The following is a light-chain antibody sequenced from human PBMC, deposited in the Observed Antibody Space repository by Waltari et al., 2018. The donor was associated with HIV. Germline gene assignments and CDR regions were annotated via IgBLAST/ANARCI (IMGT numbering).Light chain of an antibody. CDR2: SAS. CDR3: QRANTSPS. CDR1: QAFSTW. V-gene: IGKV1-12*02. Sequence: DVQLTQSPASVSASVGDTVTITCRASQAFSTWIAWYQQKPGRAPKLLIYSASTLHSGVPSRFSGSGPGPDFTLTITNLQPEDLATYYCQRANTSPSFGGGTKVEIK. J-gene: IGKJ4*01.